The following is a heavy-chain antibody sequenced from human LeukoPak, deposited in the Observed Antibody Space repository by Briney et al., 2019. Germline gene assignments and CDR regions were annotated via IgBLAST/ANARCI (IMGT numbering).Heavy chain of an antibody. CDR3: ARDRTYYYGSGSYDYYYGMDV. CDR1: GLTFSDVW. D-gene: IGHD3-10*01. CDR2: IYSGGST. J-gene: IGHJ6*02. V-gene: IGHV3-66*01. Sequence: GGSLRLSCAASGLTFSDVWMSWVRQAPGKGLEWVSVIYSGGSTYYADSVKGRFTISRDNSKNTLYLQMNSLRAEDTAVYYCARDRTYYYGSGSYDYYYGMDVWGQGTTVTVSS.